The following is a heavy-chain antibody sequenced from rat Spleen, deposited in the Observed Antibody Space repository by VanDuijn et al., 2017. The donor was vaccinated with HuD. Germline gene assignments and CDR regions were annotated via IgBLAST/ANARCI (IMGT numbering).Heavy chain of an antibody. Sequence: VQLKESGPGLVQPSQTLSLTCTVSGFSLTDYSVHWVRQPPGKGLEWMGVMWSGGSTAYNSALKSRLSISRDTSKNQVFLKMNSLQSEDTTTYYCARFYYDGTYYQEGYFDYWGQGVMVTVSS. CDR3: ARFYYDGTYYQEGYFDY. D-gene: IGHD1-12*02. V-gene: IGHV2S63*01. J-gene: IGHJ2*01. CDR2: MWSGGST. CDR1: GFSLTDYS.